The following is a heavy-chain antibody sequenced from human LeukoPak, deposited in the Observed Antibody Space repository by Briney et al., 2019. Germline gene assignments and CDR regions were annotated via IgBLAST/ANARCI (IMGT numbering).Heavy chain of an antibody. Sequence: SETLSLTCAVYGGSFSGYYWSWIRQPPGKGLEWIGEINHSGSTNYNPSLKSRVTISVDTSKNQFSLKLSSVTAADTAVYYCARVGRGELFFVMVEYWGQGTLVTVSS. CDR1: GGSFSGYY. CDR3: ARVGRGELFFVMVEY. J-gene: IGHJ4*02. D-gene: IGHD3-16*01. V-gene: IGHV4-34*01. CDR2: INHSGST.